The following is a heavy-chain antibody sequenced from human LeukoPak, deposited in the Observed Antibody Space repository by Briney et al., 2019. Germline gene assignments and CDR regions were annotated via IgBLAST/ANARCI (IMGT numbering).Heavy chain of an antibody. V-gene: IGHV3-48*04. CDR3: ANGGSSSWYVGVY. J-gene: IGHJ4*02. CDR1: GFTFSSYS. Sequence: GGSLRLSCAASGFTFSSYSMNWVRQAPGKGLEWVSYISSSSSTIYYADSVKGRFTISRDNAKNSLYLQMNSLRADDTAVYYCANGGSSSWYVGVYWGQGTLVTVSS. CDR2: ISSSSSTI. D-gene: IGHD6-13*01.